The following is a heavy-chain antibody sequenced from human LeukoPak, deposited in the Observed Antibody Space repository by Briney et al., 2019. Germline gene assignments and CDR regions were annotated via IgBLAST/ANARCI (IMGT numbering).Heavy chain of an antibody. J-gene: IGHJ4*02. Sequence: ASVKVSCKASGYTFTSYDINWVRQATGQGLEWMGWMNPNSGNTGYAQKFQGRVTMTRNTSISTAYMELSSLRSEDMAVYYCARGLGVRGVIRPIMGYWGQGTLVTVSS. CDR2: MNPNSGNT. V-gene: IGHV1-8*01. D-gene: IGHD3-10*01. CDR3: ARGLGVRGVIRPIMGY. CDR1: GYTFTSYD.